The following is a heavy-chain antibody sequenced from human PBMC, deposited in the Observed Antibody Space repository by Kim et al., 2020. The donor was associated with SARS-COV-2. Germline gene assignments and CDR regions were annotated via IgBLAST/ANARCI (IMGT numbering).Heavy chain of an antibody. V-gene: IGHV4-39*01. Sequence: NPSRRSRVTISVEKSKNQFALKLSSVTAADTAGYYCARLGVAVAGITFDYWGQGTLVTVSS. J-gene: IGHJ4*02. CDR3: ARLGVAVAGITFDY. D-gene: IGHD6-19*01.